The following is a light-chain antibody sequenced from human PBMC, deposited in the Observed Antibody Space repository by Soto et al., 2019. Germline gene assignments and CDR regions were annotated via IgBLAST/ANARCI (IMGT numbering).Light chain of an antibody. CDR1: QNVTVNS. Sequence: EILLTQSQSTLSLSPGEGVTLSCRASQNVTVNSLAWYQQKPGQAPRLLIYAASTRAAAVPDRFTGSGSGTEFAITIRRLEPEHFAVYYCHQHAESPLTFGGGTKVDIK. CDR2: AAS. V-gene: IGKV3-20*01. CDR3: HQHAESPLT. J-gene: IGKJ4*01.